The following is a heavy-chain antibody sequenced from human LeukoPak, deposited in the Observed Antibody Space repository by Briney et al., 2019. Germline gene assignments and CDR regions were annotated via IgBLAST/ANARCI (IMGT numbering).Heavy chain of an antibody. Sequence: ASVKVSCKVSGDIFSTYYIQWVRQAPGEGLEWVGWINTNIGGTNSAPKFQGRVSLTTDTSINTAYLELTRLTSDDTAIYYCARNGELWGQGTLVTVSS. J-gene: IGHJ4*02. V-gene: IGHV1-2*02. CDR3: ARNGEL. D-gene: IGHD2-8*01. CDR2: INTNIGGT. CDR1: GDIFSTYY.